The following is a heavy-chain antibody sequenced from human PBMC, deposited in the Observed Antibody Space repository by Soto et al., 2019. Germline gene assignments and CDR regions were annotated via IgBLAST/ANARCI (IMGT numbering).Heavy chain of an antibody. CDR2: IYYSGST. CDR3: ARHAFSMRLRNWSGKMEYYFDY. V-gene: IGHV4-39*01. J-gene: IGHJ4*02. D-gene: IGHD3-3*01. CDR1: GGSISSSSYY. Sequence: PSETLSLTCTVSGGSISSSSYYWGWIRQPPGKGLEWIGSIYYSGSTYYNPSLKSRVTISVDTSKNQFSLKLSSVTAADTAVYYCARHAFSMRLRNWSGKMEYYFDYWVQGTLVTVSS.